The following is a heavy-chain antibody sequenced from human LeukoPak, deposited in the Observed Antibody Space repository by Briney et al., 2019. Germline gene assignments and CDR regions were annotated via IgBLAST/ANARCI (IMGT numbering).Heavy chain of an antibody. Sequence: RGSVRVSCTASGYTFTSYDINWVRQAPGQGLEWMGWMNPNSGNTVYAQKFQGRVTMTRNTSISTAYMELSSLRSEDTAVYYCARSGSTYYDFWSGYVDLAKYWGQGTLVTVSS. CDR2: MNPNSGNT. D-gene: IGHD3-3*01. CDR1: GYTFTSYD. V-gene: IGHV1-8*01. J-gene: IGHJ4*02. CDR3: ARSGSTYYDFWSGYVDLAKY.